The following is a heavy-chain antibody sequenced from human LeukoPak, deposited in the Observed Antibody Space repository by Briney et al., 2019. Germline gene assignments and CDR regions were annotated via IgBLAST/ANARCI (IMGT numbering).Heavy chain of an antibody. CDR1: GFIFSNYA. J-gene: IGHJ6*02. CDR2: ISGSGGST. V-gene: IGHV3-23*01. CDR3: AKDVGSGRFPPYGMDV. D-gene: IGHD3-10*01. Sequence: QSGGSLRLSCEASGFIFSNYAMNWVRQAPGKGLEWVSAISGSGGSTYYADSVKGRFTISRDNSKNTLYLQMNSLRAEDTAVYYCAKDVGSGRFPPYGMDVWGQGTTVTVSS.